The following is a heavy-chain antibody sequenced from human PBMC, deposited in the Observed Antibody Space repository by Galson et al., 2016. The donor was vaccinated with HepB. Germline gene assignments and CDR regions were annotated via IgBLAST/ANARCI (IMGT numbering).Heavy chain of an antibody. Sequence: QSGAEVKKPGESLKLSCKGSGSSFPTYWIGWVRQMPGKGLEWMGIIYPGDSDTRYSPSFQGQVTISADKSISTAYLQWSSLKASDTAMYYCATTTIAAAGRMDYWGQGTLVTVSS. CDR1: GSSFPTYW. CDR2: IYPGDSDT. V-gene: IGHV5-51*01. J-gene: IGHJ4*02. CDR3: ATTTIAAAGRMDY. D-gene: IGHD6-25*01.